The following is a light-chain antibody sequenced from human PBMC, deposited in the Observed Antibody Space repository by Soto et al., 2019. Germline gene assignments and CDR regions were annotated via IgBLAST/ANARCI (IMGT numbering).Light chain of an antibody. CDR3: QSYDSSLSGVV. CDR2: GTS. CDR1: SSNIGAGYD. V-gene: IGLV1-40*01. Sequence: QSVLTQPPSVSGAPGQRLTISCTGSSSNIGAGYDVHWYQQLPRTVPKLLIYGTSNRPSGVPDRFSGSKSGTSASLAITGLQAEDEADYYCQSYDSSLSGVVFGGGTQLTVL. J-gene: IGLJ2*01.